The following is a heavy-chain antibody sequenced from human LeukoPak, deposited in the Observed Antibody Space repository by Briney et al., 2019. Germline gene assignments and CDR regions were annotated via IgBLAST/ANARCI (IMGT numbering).Heavy chain of an antibody. CDR1: GGSVSNYY. D-gene: IGHD5-18*01. CDR3: ARTEESGYSYRYFGYYYYMDV. J-gene: IGHJ6*03. Sequence: SETLSLTCTVSGGSVSNYYWSWIRQSPGKGLEWIGYIYYTETSYNPSLKSRVTISADTSKNQFSLKLYSVTAADTAVYYCARTEESGYSYRYFGYYYYMDVWGKGTTVTVSS. CDR2: IYYTET. V-gene: IGHV4-59*02.